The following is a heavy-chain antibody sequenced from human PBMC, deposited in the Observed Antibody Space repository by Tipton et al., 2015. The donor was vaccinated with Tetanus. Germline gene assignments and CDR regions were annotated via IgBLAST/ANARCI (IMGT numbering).Heavy chain of an antibody. CDR2: IDPNSGGT. D-gene: IGHD3-22*01. J-gene: IGHJ6*02. CDR3: ARDRGYYIYPGMDV. Sequence: QLVQSGAEVKKPGASVKVSCKASGYTFTGYYIYWVRQAPGQGLEWMGWIDPNSGGTVYAQKFQGRVTMTRDTSISTAYMELRSLRSYDTAGYYCARDRGYYIYPGMDVWGPGTTVTVS. CDR1: GYTFTGYY. V-gene: IGHV1-2*02.